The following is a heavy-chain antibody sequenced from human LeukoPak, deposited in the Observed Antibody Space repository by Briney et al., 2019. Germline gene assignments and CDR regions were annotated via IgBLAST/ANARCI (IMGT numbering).Heavy chain of an antibody. CDR2: ISGSGDTT. CDR3: ARYDNGKDYFDY. Sequence: GESLRLSCAASGFTFSSYAMTWVRQAPGKGLEWVSVISGSGDTTYYADSVKGRFTISRDTSKNTLYLQMSSLRAEDTALYYCARYDNGKDYFDYWGQGTLVTVSS. V-gene: IGHV3-23*01. D-gene: IGHD1-1*01. CDR1: GFTFSSYA. J-gene: IGHJ4*02.